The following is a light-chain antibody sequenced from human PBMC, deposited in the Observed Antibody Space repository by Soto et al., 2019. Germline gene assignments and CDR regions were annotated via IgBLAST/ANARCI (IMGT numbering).Light chain of an antibody. J-gene: IGKJ3*01. V-gene: IGKV3-11*01. CDR1: QSVSSY. Sequence: EIVLTQSPATLSLSPGERATLSCRASQSVSSYLAWYQQKPGQAPRLPIYDASNRATGIPARFSGSGSGTDFTLTISSLEPEDFAVYYCQQRSNWPRFTFGPGTKVDIK. CDR2: DAS. CDR3: QQRSNWPRFT.